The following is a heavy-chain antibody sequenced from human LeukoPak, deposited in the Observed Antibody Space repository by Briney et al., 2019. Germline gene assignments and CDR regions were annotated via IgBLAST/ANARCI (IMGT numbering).Heavy chain of an antibody. D-gene: IGHD3-22*01. CDR3: ARDQYYYDSSGYII. Sequence: RASVKVSCKASGGTFSSYAISWVRQAPGQGLEWMGRIIPIFGIANYAQKFQGRVTITADKSTSTAYMELSSLRSEDTAVYYCARDQYYYDSSGYIIWGQGTLVTVSS. CDR2: IIPIFGIA. V-gene: IGHV1-69*04. CDR1: GGTFSSYA. J-gene: IGHJ4*02.